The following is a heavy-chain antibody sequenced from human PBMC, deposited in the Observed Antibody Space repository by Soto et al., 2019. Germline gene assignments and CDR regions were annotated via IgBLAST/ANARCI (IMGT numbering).Heavy chain of an antibody. CDR2: IYSGGST. J-gene: IGHJ4*02. V-gene: IGHV3-66*01. Sequence: EVQLVESGGSLVQPGGSLRLSCAASRFTVSSNYMSWVRQAPGKGLEWVSVIYSGGSTYYADSVKGRFTISRDNSKNTLYLQMNSLRAEDTAVYYCARVYGDYVGYWGQGTLVTVSS. CDR3: ARVYGDYVGY. CDR1: RFTVSSNY. D-gene: IGHD4-17*01.